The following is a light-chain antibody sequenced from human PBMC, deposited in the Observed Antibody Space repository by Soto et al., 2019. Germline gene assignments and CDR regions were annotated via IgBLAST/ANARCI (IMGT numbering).Light chain of an antibody. CDR2: VEGSGGY. CDR1: SGHRSYI. CDR3: ETWDSSTRV. Sequence: QSVLTQSSSASVSLGSSVKLTSTLSSGHRSYIIAWHQQQPGKAPRYLMKVEGSGGYNKGSGIPDRFSGSSSGADRYLTISNLQSEDEADYFCETWDSSTRVFGGGTKLTVL. J-gene: IGLJ3*02. V-gene: IGLV4-60*03.